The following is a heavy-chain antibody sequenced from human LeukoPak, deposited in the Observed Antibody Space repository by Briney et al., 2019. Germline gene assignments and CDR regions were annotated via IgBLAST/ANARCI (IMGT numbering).Heavy chain of an antibody. J-gene: IGHJ6*03. D-gene: IGHD5-18*01. CDR1: GGTFSSYA. V-gene: IGHV1-69*13. CDR3: ARGYSYGPGDYYYMDV. Sequence: ASVKVSCKASGGTFSSYAISGVRQAPGQGREWMGGIIPIFGTANYAQKFQGIVTITADESTSTAYMELSSLRSEDTAVYYCARGYSYGPGDYYYMDVWGKGTTVTVSS. CDR2: IIPIFGTA.